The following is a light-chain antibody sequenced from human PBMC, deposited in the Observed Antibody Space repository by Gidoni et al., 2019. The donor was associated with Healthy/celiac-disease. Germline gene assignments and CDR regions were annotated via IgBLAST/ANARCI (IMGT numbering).Light chain of an antibody. Sequence: DIQLTQSPSSPSASAGDRVTITCQARQAISNYLNWYQQKPGKAPKLLIYDASNLATGVPSRFSGSGSGTDFTFTISSLQPEDIATYYCQQYDNLPFTFGPGTKLDIK. J-gene: IGKJ3*01. V-gene: IGKV1-33*01. CDR2: DAS. CDR3: QQYDNLPFT. CDR1: QAISNY.